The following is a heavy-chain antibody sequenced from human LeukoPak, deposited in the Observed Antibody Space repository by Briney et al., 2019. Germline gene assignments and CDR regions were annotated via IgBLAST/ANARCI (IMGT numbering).Heavy chain of an antibody. CDR1: GGSISSSSYY. Sequence: SETLSLTCTVSGGSISSSSYYWGWIRQPPGKGLEWIGSIYYSGSTYYNPSLKSRVTISVDTSKNQFSLKLSSVTAADTAVYYCARVGGDYYDSSGYLYWYFDLWGRGTLVTVSS. J-gene: IGHJ2*01. CDR3: ARVGGDYYDSSGYLYWYFDL. D-gene: IGHD3-22*01. CDR2: IYYSGST. V-gene: IGHV4-39*07.